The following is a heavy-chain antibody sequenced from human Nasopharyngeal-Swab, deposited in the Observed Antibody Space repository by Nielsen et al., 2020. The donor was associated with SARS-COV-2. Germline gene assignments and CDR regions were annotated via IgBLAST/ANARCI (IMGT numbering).Heavy chain of an antibody. Sequence: WVRQAPGQGLEWMGIINPSGGSTSYAQKFQGRVTMTRDTSTSTVYMELSSLRSEDTAVYYCARDQKYSGYDGSGYWGQGTLVTRLL. CDR3: ARDQKYSGYDGSGY. CDR2: INPSGGST. J-gene: IGHJ4*02. V-gene: IGHV1-46*01. D-gene: IGHD5-12*01.